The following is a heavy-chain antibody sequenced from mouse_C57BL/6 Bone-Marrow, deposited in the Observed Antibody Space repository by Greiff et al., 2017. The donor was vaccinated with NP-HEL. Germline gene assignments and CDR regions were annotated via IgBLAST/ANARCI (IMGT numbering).Heavy chain of an antibody. Sequence: EVQRVESGGGLVKPGGSLKLSCAASGFTFSSYAMSWVRQTPEKRLEWVATISDGGSYTYYPDNVKGRFTISRDNAKNNLYLQMSHLKSEDTAMYYCARAVADWFAYWGQGTLVTVSA. D-gene: IGHD1-1*01. J-gene: IGHJ3*01. CDR2: ISDGGSYT. V-gene: IGHV5-4*01. CDR3: ARAVADWFAY. CDR1: GFTFSSYA.